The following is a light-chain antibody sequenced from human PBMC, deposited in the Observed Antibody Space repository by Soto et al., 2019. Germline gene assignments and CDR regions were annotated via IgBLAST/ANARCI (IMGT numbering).Light chain of an antibody. CDR3: QQYNNWPRT. J-gene: IGKJ1*01. V-gene: IGKV3-15*01. CDR1: QSLSGN. Sequence: EIVVTQSPATLSVSPGGRASLSCRASQSLSGNLAWYKQKPGQPPRLRINRASTRVTGIPARFSGSGSGTEFTLTISSLRSEDFAVYYCQQYNNWPRTFGQGTKVDIK. CDR2: RAS.